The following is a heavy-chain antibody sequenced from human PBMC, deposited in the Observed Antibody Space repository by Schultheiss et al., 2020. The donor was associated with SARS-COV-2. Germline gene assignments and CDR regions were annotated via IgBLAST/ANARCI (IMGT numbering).Heavy chain of an antibody. D-gene: IGHD3-10*01. Sequence: GESLKISCAASGFTFSSYEMNWVRQAPGKGLEWVSYISSSGSTIYYADSVKGRFTISRDNAENSLDLQMNSLRAEDTALYHCARGGYGSGTPGYWGQGTLVTVSS. CDR1: GFTFSSYE. V-gene: IGHV3-48*03. CDR3: ARGGYGSGTPGY. J-gene: IGHJ4*02. CDR2: ISSSGSTI.